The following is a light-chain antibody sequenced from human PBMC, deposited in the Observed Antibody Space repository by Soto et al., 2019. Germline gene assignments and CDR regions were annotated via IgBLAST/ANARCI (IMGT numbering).Light chain of an antibody. CDR3: QQRGNWPLT. CDR1: QYVGTR. CDR2: DAS. Sequence: EIVLTQSPATLSSSPGETATLSCRASQYVGTRLAWYQHKPGQAPRLLISDASNRATGIPARFSGSGSGTDFTLTISSLEPEDFAIYYCQQRGNWPLTFGGGTKVDIK. V-gene: IGKV3-11*01. J-gene: IGKJ4*01.